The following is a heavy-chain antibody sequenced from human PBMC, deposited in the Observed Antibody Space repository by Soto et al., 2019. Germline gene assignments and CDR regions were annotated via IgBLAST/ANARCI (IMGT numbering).Heavy chain of an antibody. Sequence: GGSLRLSCAASGFTFSRYWMNWVRQAPGKGLEWVANIKEDGSEKYYVDSVKGRFTISRDTAKNSLYLQMHSLRAEDTAVYYCASMNFWSGYYYYMDGWGKGTKVTGSS. D-gene: IGHD3-3*01. CDR3: ASMNFWSGYYYYMDG. CDR1: GFTFSRYW. CDR2: IKEDGSEK. V-gene: IGHV3-7*01. J-gene: IGHJ6*03.